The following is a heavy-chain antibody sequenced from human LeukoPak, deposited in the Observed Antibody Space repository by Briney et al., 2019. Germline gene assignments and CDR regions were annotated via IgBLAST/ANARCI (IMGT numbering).Heavy chain of an antibody. CDR3: AREEGWFPTTWGMDV. CDR1: GYTFTAYY. CDR2: ISAYNGNT. V-gene: IGHV1-18*04. D-gene: IGHD3-10*01. Sequence: GASVKVSCKTSGYTFTAYYMDWVRQAPGQGLEWMGWISAYNGNTNYAQKLQGRVTMTTDTSTSTAYMELRSLRSDDTAVYYCAREEGWFPTTWGMDVWGKGTTVTVSS. J-gene: IGHJ6*04.